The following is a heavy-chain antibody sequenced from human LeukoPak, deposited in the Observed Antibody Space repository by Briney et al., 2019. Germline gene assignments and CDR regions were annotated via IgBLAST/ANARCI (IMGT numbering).Heavy chain of an antibody. V-gene: IGHV4-34*01. D-gene: IGHD6-19*01. CDR1: GGSFSVYY. CDR2: INHSGST. Sequence: PSETLSLTCAVYGGSFSVYYRTWIRQPPGKGLEWIGEINHSGSTNYNPSLKSRVTISVDTSKNQFSLKLSSVTAADTAVYYCARGQDSSGWYGTLNYWGQGTLVTVSS. CDR3: ARGQDSSGWYGTLNY. J-gene: IGHJ4*02.